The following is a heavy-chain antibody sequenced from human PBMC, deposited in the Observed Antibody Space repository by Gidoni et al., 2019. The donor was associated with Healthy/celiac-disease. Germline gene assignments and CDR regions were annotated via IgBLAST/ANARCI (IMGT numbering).Heavy chain of an antibody. Sequence: QVPLQASGPRLVTPSDTLSLPCPASGCSISSYYWTWIRQPPGKGLEWIEYIYYSGSTNYNPPLKSRVTISIDTTKNQFALKLSSGTDADTAVYYCAREANWFDPWGQGTLVTVSS. CDR1: GCSISSYY. V-gene: IGHV4-59*01. J-gene: IGHJ5*02. CDR2: IYYSGST. CDR3: AREANWFDP.